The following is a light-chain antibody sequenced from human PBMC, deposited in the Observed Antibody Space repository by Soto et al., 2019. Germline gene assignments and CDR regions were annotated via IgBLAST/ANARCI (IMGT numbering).Light chain of an antibody. V-gene: IGKV3-11*01. CDR3: QQRSNWLT. CDR1: QSVSSY. J-gene: IGKJ4*01. Sequence: EIVLTQSPATLSLSPGDRVTLYCRASQSVSSYLAWYQQKPGQAPRLLIYDASNRATGIPARFSGSGSGTDFTLTISSLEPEDFAVYYCQQRSNWLTFGGGTKVDI. CDR2: DAS.